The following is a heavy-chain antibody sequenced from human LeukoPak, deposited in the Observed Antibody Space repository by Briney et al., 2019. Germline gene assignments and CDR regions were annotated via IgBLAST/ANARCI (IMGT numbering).Heavy chain of an antibody. J-gene: IGHJ4*02. CDR2: INEDGSEK. CDR1: RFTFNNYW. Sequence: GGSLRLSCAASRFTFNNYWMSWVRQAPGKGLEWVANINEDGSEKYYADSVKGRFTISRDNARNSLFLQMNSLRAEDTAVYYCARVFGGVIVIISHFDYWGQGTLVTVSS. D-gene: IGHD3-16*02. CDR3: ARVFGGVIVIISHFDY. V-gene: IGHV3-7*03.